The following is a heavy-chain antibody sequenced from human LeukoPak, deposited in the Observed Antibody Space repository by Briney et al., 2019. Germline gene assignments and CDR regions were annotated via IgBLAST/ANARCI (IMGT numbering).Heavy chain of an antibody. V-gene: IGHV1-2*02. J-gene: IGHJ4*02. Sequence: ASVKVSCKASGYIFSDYYMHWVRQAPGQGLEWMGWIKPDSGGTNYEQKFQGRVIMTLDTSISTAYMELTRLTSDDTAVYYCASGPSRVAAPYWGQGTLVTVSS. CDR2: IKPDSGGT. CDR3: ASGPSRVAAPY. D-gene: IGHD6-19*01. CDR1: GYIFSDYY.